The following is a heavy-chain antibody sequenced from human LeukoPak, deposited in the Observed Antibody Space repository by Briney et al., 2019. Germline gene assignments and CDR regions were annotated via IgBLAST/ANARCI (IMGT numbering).Heavy chain of an antibody. CDR3: ARHYGP. D-gene: IGHD3-10*01. CDR1: GGSIRSSYYY. V-gene: IGHV4-39*01. CDR2: MYDSGST. J-gene: IGHJ5*02. Sequence: SETLSLTCTVSGGSIRSSYYYWGWIRQPPGKGLEWIGSMYDSGSTYYNPSLKSQVTISGDTSKNPFSLNLNSVTAANTAVYNCARHYGPWGQGTLVTVSS.